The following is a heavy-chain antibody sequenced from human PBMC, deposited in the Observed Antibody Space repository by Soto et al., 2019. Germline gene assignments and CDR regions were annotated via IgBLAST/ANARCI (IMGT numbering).Heavy chain of an antibody. CDR3: ARGEDAFFYYGLDV. Sequence: SETLSLTCAVSGVSISSGNWWTWVRQSPQRGLEYIGEIFHDGTANYYPSFERRVAISVDTSKNQFSLKLTSVTAADTAVYYCARGEDAFFYYGLDVWGQGITVTVSS. CDR1: GVSISSGNW. CDR2: IFHDGTA. J-gene: IGHJ6*02. V-gene: IGHV4-4*02.